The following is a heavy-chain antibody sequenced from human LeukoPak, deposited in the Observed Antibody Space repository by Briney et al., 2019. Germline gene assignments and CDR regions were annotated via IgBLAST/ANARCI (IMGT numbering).Heavy chain of an antibody. J-gene: IGHJ4*02. D-gene: IGHD4-23*01. CDR1: GGSMSSGSYY. CDR3: ARRLPLGGRPAGYFDY. CDR2: INHSGST. V-gene: IGHV4-39*07. Sequence: PSETLSLTCTVSGGSMSSGSYYWGWIRQPPGKGLEWIGEINHSGSTNYNPSLKSRVTISVDTSKNQFSLKLSSVTAADTAVYYCARRLPLGGRPAGYFDYWGQGTLVTVSS.